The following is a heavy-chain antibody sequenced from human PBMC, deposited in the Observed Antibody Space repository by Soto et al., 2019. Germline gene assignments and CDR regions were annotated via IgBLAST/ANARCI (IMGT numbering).Heavy chain of an antibody. D-gene: IGHD3-9*01. V-gene: IGHV3-15*01. Sequence: RRLSCAASGFTFSNAWMSWVRQAPGKGLEWVGRIKSKTDGGTTDYAAPVKGRFTISRDDSKNTLYLQMNSLKTEDTAVYYCTTPLHFDYDILTGYSYGMDVWGQGTTVTVSS. CDR1: GFTFSNAW. CDR3: TTPLHFDYDILTGYSYGMDV. J-gene: IGHJ6*02. CDR2: IKSKTDGGTT.